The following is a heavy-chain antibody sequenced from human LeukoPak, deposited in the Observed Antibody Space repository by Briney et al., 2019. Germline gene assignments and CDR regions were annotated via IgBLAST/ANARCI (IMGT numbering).Heavy chain of an antibody. CDR1: GFTFSGYW. CDR3: ARESTAGYNSSWYGFRN. V-gene: IGHV3-7*01. CDR2: INQDGSEK. J-gene: IGHJ1*01. Sequence: GGALRLSCAASGFTFSGYWMSWVRQAPGKGLEGVANINQDGSEKYYVDSVKGRFTISRDNAKNSLFLQMGSRRVEDTAVYYCARESTAGYNSSWYGFRNWGQGTLVSVSS. D-gene: IGHD6-13*01.